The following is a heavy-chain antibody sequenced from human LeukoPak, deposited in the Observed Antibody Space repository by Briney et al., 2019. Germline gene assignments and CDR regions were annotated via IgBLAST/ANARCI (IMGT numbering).Heavy chain of an antibody. CDR2: IYYSGST. J-gene: IGHJ5*02. D-gene: IGHD2-2*01. CDR3: ARHRGYCSSASCSNWFDP. V-gene: IGHV4-39*01. Sequence: SETLSLTCTVSGGSISSSSYYWGWIRQPPGKGLEWIGSIYYSGSTYYNPSLKSRVTISVDTSKNQFSLKLSSVTAADTAVYYCARHRGYCSSASCSNWFDPWGQGTLVTVSS. CDR1: GGSISSSSYY.